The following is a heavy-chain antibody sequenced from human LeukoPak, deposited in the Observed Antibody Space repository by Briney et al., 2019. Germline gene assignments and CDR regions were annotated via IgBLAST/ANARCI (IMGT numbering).Heavy chain of an antibody. J-gene: IGHJ6*02. CDR2: INHSGST. CDR3: ARGSRRITMVRGVIGYYYYGMDV. D-gene: IGHD3-10*01. Sequence: SETLSLTCAVYGGSFSGYYWSWIRQPPGKGLEWIAEINHSGSTNYNPSLKSRVTISVDTSKNQFSLKLSSVTAADTAVYYCARGSRRITMVRGVIGYYYYGMDVWGQGTTVTVSS. CDR1: GGSFSGYY. V-gene: IGHV4-34*01.